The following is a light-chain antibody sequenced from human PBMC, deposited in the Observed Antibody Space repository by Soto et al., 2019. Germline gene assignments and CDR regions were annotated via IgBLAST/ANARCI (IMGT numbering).Light chain of an antibody. CDR3: QQYGSSPLT. Sequence: EIVLTQSPGTLSLSPGERATLSCRASQSVSSSYLAWYQQKPGQAPRLLIYGASSRDTGIPDRFRGSGSGTDFTLTISRLEPEDFAVYYCQQYGSSPLTFGQGTKLEIK. J-gene: IGKJ2*01. CDR2: GAS. V-gene: IGKV3-20*01. CDR1: QSVSSSY.